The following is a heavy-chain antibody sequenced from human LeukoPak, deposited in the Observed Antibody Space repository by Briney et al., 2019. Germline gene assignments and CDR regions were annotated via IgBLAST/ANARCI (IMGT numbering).Heavy chain of an antibody. V-gene: IGHV3-48*04. CDR1: GFTFSSYS. CDR2: ISSGGSPM. Sequence: GGSLRLSCAASGFTFSSYSMNWVRQAPGKGLEWVSYISSGGSPMYYVDSVKGRSTISRDNAKNSLYLDIHSLRVEDTGVYYCVRDSHYYDTTDPKYRLDYWGQGTLVSVSS. CDR3: VRDSHYYDTTDPKYRLDY. J-gene: IGHJ4*02. D-gene: IGHD3-22*01.